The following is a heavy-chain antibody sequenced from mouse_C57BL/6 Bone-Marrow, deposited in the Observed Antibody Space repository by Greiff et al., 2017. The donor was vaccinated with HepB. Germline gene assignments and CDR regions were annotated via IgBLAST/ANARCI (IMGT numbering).Heavy chain of an antibody. J-gene: IGHJ2*01. CDR2: IYPGDGDT. Sequence: VKLQESGPELVKPGASVKISCKASGYAFSSSWMNWVKQRPGKGLEWIGRIYPGDGDTNYNGKFKGKATLTADKSSSTAYMQLSSLTSEDSAVYFCARRRYYGSRDYFDYWGQGTTLTVSS. CDR3: ARRRYYGSRDYFDY. V-gene: IGHV1-82*01. D-gene: IGHD1-1*01. CDR1: GYAFSSSW.